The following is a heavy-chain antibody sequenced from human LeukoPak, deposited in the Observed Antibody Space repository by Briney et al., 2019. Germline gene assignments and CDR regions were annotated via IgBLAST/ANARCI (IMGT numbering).Heavy chain of an antibody. CDR2: INPSGGNT. D-gene: IGHD2-21*02. CDR3: AVAYFGGDCYPDFGGLGARNYYGMDV. J-gene: IGHJ6*02. CDR1: GYTFTSYY. Sequence: ASVKVSCKASGYTFTSYYMHWVRQAPGQGLEWMGIINPSGGNTSYAQKFQGRVTITRDTSTSTVYMELTSLRSEDTAVYYCAVAYFGGDCYPDFGGLGARNYYGMDVWGQGTTVTVSS. V-gene: IGHV1-46*01.